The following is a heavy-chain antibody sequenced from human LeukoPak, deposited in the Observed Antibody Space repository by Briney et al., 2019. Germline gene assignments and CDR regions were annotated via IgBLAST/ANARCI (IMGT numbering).Heavy chain of an antibody. V-gene: IGHV3-33*01. CDR3: ARARTTRGFDY. CDR2: IWYDGRNK. D-gene: IGHD4-17*01. Sequence: PGGSLRLSCAASGFTFNSYGIHGVRQAPGKGLEWVAFIWYDGRNKYYADSVKGRFTISRDNSKNTLYLQMNSLRAEDTAVYYCARARTTRGFDYWGQGTLVTVSS. CDR1: GFTFNSYG. J-gene: IGHJ4*02.